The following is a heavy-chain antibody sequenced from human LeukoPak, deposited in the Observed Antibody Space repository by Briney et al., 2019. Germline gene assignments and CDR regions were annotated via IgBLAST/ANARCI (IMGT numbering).Heavy chain of an antibody. CDR1: GFSLSSYA. V-gene: IGHV3-23*01. CDR2: VSGSGNGI. D-gene: IGHD3-22*01. CDR3: AKTYYFGRNYYDSSGYYFDY. J-gene: IGHJ4*02. Sequence: GGSLRLSCAASGFSLSSYAMTWVRQALGKGLEWVSGVSGSGNGIYYADSVKGRFTIYRDNSKNTLYLQMNSLRAEDTAIYYCAKTYYFGRNYYDSSGYYFDYWGQGTLVTVSS.